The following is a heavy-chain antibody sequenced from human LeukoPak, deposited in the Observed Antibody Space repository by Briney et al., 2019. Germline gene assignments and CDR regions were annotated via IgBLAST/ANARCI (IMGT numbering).Heavy chain of an antibody. CDR2: ISWNSGSI. CDR3: ARMYRYYYYMDV. J-gene: IGHJ6*03. D-gene: IGHD1-14*01. V-gene: IGHV3-9*01. CDR1: GFTFDDYA. Sequence: PGRSLRLSCAASGFTFDDYAMDWVRQAPGKGLEWVSGISWNSGSIGYADSVKGRFTISRDNSKNTLYLQMNSLRAEDTAVYYCARMYRYYYYMDVWGKGTTVTVSS.